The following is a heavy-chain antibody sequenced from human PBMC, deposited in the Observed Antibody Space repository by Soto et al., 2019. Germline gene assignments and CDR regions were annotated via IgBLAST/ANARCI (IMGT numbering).Heavy chain of an antibody. J-gene: IGHJ3*02. Sequence: ASVKVSCKASGYTFTSYGISWVRQAPGQGLEWMGWISAYNGNTNYAQKLQGRVTMTTDTSTSTAYMELRSLRSDDTAVYYCYYGDPYGGHDAFDIWGQGTMVTVSS. CDR1: GYTFTSYG. D-gene: IGHD4-17*01. V-gene: IGHV1-18*01. CDR2: ISAYNGNT. CDR3: YYGDPYGGHDAFDI.